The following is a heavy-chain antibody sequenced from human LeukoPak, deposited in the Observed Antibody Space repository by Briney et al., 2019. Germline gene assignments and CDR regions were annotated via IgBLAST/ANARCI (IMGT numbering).Heavy chain of an antibody. J-gene: IGHJ4*02. CDR3: AKVPYGSGTRGGFDY. V-gene: IGHV3-53*01. D-gene: IGHD3-10*01. CDR1: GFSVSSNY. CDR2: IYSGDRT. Sequence: GGSLRLSCAASGFSVSSNYMSWVRQAPGKGLEWVSVIYSGDRTYYADSVKGRFTISRDNSKNTLYLHMNSLRAEDTAVYYCAKVPYGSGTRGGFDYWGQGTLVTVSS.